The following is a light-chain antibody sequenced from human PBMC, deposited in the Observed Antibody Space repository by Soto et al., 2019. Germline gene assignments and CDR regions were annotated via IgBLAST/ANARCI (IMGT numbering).Light chain of an antibody. V-gene: IGKV1-6*01. CDR3: LQDYNYPRT. J-gene: IGKJ1*01. CDR1: QGIRTD. Sequence: AIQMTQSPSSLSASVGDRVTITCRASQGIRTDLGWYQQKPGKAPKLLIYAASSLQSGVPSRFSGSGSGTDFTLTFSSLQPEDFATYHGLQDYNYPRTFGQGTKVEIK. CDR2: AAS.